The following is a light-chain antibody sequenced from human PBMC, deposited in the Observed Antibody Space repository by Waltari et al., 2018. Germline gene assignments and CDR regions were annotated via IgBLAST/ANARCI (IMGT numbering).Light chain of an antibody. CDR1: QSVTASQ. CDR3: QQYGSSIPFT. V-gene: IGKV3-20*01. CDR2: VAS. Sequence: EIVLTQSPGTLFLSTGDTATLSCRASQSVTASQVAWYQQKPGQAPRLLIYVASTRATGTPDRFSGSGSGTDFILTISGLEPEDFAVYFCQQYGSSIPFTFGPGTKV. J-gene: IGKJ3*01.